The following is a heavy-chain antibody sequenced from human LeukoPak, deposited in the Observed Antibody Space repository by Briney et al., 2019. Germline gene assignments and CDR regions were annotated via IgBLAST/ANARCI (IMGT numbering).Heavy chain of an antibody. CDR1: GFTFSSYW. J-gene: IGHJ6*02. V-gene: IGHV3-74*01. CDR3: TRDHGLDV. Sequence: GGSPRPSCAASGFTFSSYWMSWVRQAPGKGLMWVSQINSDGSATSCADPVKGRCTISRDNAKNMLYLEMNSLRVEDTAVYFCTRDHGLDVWGQGTTVTVSS. CDR2: INSDGSAT.